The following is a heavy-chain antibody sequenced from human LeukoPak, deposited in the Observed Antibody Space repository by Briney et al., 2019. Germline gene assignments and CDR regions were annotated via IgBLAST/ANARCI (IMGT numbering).Heavy chain of an antibody. V-gene: IGHV4-39*01. CDR2: NYYNGDT. CDR1: GDLTGSGTYY. Sequence: PSETLSLTCTVSGDLTGSGTYYWGWIRQPPGKGLEWIGSNYYNGDTYYNPSLKSRASISVDSSKSQFSLRLTSVTAADTAMYFCGRAPSFWGQGILVTVSS. CDR3: GRAPSF. D-gene: IGHD2-2*01. J-gene: IGHJ4*02.